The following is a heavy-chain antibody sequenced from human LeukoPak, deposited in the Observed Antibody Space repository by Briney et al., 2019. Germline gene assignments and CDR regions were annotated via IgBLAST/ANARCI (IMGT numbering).Heavy chain of an antibody. CDR2: ISSSSSTI. D-gene: IGHD3-22*01. CDR3: AKGGYYDSSGYYLQDY. CDR1: GFTFSSYS. Sequence: GGSLRLSCAASGFTFSSYSMNWVRQAPGKGLEWVSYISSSSSTIYYADSVKGRFTISRDNAKNSLYLQMNSLRAEDTALYYCAKGGYYDSSGYYLQDYWGQGTLVTVSS. J-gene: IGHJ4*02. V-gene: IGHV3-48*01.